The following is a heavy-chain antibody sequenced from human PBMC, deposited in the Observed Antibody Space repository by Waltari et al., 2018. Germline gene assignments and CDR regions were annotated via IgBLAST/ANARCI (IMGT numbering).Heavy chain of an antibody. D-gene: IGHD1-26*01. CDR3: GEGGGSYSRYFDY. CDR1: GGTFSSYA. CDR2: IIPICGRA. J-gene: IGHJ4*02. Sequence: QVQLVQSGAEVKKPGSSVKVSCKASGGTFSSYAISWVRQAPGQGLEWMGRIIPICGRANYEKKVQGRVTITADKARSTAYMERSSWRCEDRAVYEWGEGGGSYSRYFDYWGQGTLVIVSS. V-gene: IGHV1-69*02.